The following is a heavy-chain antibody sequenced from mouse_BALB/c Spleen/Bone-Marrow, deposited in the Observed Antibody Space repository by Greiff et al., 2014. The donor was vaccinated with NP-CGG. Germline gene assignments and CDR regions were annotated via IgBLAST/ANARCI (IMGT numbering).Heavy chain of an antibody. D-gene: IGHD1-1*01. CDR2: ISSGGSYT. J-gene: IGHJ1*01. V-gene: IGHV5-9-3*01. Sequence: VQLKESGGGLVKPGGPLKLSCAASGFTFSSYAMSWVRQTPEKRLEWVATISSGGSYTYYADSVKGRFTISRDTAKNTLYLQMSSLRSEDTAIYYCARQDYYGSSPHWHFDVWGAGTTVTVSS. CDR1: GFTFSSYA. CDR3: ARQDYYGSSPHWHFDV.